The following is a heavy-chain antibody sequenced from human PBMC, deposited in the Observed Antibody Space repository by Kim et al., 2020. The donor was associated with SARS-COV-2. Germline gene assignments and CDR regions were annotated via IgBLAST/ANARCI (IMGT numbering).Heavy chain of an antibody. CDR2: ISSSSTYI. D-gene: IGHD6-13*01. CDR3: ARAGYSSSWPNWFDP. Sequence: GGSLRLSCAACRFTFSSYSMNWVRQAPGKGLEWVSSISSSSTYIYYADSVKGRFTISRDNAKNSLYLQMNSLRAEDTAVYYCARAGYSSSWPNWFDPWGQGTLVTVSS. CDR1: RFTFSSYS. J-gene: IGHJ5*02. V-gene: IGHV3-21*01.